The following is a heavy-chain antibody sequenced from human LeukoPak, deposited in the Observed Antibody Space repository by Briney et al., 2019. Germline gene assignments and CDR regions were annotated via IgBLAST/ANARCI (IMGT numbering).Heavy chain of an antibody. J-gene: IGHJ4*02. CDR3: ARDPTTVVTPDY. V-gene: IGHV1-2*02. D-gene: IGHD4-23*01. CDR2: INPNSGGT. CDR1: GYTFTGYY. Sequence: VASVKVSCKASGYTFTGYYMHWVRQDPGQGLEWMGWINPNSGGTNYAQKFQGRVTMTRDTSISTAYMELSRLRSDDTAVYYCARDPTTVVTPDYWGQGTLVTVSS.